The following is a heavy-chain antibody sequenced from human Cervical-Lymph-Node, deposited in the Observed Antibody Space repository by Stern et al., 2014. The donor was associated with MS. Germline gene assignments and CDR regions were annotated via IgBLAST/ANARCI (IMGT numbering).Heavy chain of an antibody. Sequence: QLQLQESGPGLVKPSQTLSLTCTVSGCSLTSSSCYWSRIPPPAGQGWEWSRRIFTSVSTNDTPSLQSRISLSVDTSKNQFSLRLSSVTAADTAVYYCAREDYDGSGHPYYYGLDVWGQGTTVTVSS. CDR3: AREDYDGSGHPYYYGLDV. D-gene: IGHD3-22*01. CDR2: IFTSVST. J-gene: IGHJ6*02. CDR1: GCSLTSSSCY. V-gene: IGHV4-61*02.